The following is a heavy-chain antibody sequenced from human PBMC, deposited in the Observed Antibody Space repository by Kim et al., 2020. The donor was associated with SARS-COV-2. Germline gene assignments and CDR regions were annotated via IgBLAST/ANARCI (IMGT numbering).Heavy chain of an antibody. Sequence: SETLSLTCTVSGGSISSSSYYWGWIRQPPGKGLEWIGSIYYSGSTYYNPSLKSRVTISVDTSKNQFSLKLSSVTAADTAVYYCARQPFWSQNHGYFDYWGQGTLVTVSS. D-gene: IGHD3-3*01. V-gene: IGHV4-39*01. CDR1: GGSISSSSYY. CDR2: IYYSGST. CDR3: ARQPFWSQNHGYFDY. J-gene: IGHJ4*02.